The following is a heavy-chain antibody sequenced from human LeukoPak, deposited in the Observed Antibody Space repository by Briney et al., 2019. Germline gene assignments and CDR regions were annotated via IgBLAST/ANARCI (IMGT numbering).Heavy chain of an antibody. CDR2: INPNSGGT. CDR3: AREPGGAGTTIDY. V-gene: IGHV1-2*06. D-gene: IGHD1-7*01. J-gene: IGHJ4*02. Sequence: GASVKVSCKASGYTFTGYYMHWVRQAPGQGLEWMGRINPNSGGTNYAQKFQGRVTMTRDTSISTAYMELNRLGSDDTAVHYCAREPGGAGTTIDYWGQGTLVTVSS. CDR1: GYTFTGYY.